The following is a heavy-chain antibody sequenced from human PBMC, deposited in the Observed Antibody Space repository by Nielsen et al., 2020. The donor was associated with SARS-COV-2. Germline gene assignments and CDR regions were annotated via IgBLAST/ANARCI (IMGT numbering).Heavy chain of an antibody. D-gene: IGHD6-13*01. J-gene: IGHJ6*02. CDR3: ARDIRLPSAAAQTYYYYGLAV. CDR1: GGSISSGGYY. Sequence: SETLSLTCTVSGGSISSGGYYWSWIRQHPGKGLEWIGYIYYSGSTYYNPSLKSRVTISVDTSKNQFSLKLSSVTAADTAVYYCARDIRLPSAAAQTYYYYGLAVWGQGTTVTVSS. V-gene: IGHV4-31*03. CDR2: IYYSGST.